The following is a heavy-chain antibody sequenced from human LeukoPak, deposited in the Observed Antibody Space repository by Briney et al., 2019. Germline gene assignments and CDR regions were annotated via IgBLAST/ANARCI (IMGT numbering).Heavy chain of an antibody. V-gene: IGHV3-23*01. Sequence: GGSLRLSCAASGFTFSSYDMTWVRRPPAKGLEWVSVISDSGRNTYHADSVKGRFTISRDNSKNTLNLQMNSLRAEDTAVYYCVKGMDVWGQGTTVTVSS. CDR2: ISDSGRNT. CDR3: VKGMDV. J-gene: IGHJ6*02. CDR1: GFTFSSYD.